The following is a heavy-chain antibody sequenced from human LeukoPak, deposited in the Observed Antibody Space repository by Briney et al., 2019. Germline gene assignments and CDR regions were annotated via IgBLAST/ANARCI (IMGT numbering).Heavy chain of an antibody. Sequence: GGSLRLSCAASGFTVSSSYMSWVRQAPGKGLEWVSVISDSGGSTEHADSVKGRFTISRDNSKSTLYLQMNSLRAEDTAVYYCAKDGGVAGTPADAFDIWGQGTMVTVSS. J-gene: IGHJ3*02. CDR2: ISDSGGST. CDR1: GFTVSSSY. D-gene: IGHD6-19*01. V-gene: IGHV3-23*01. CDR3: AKDGGVAGTPADAFDI.